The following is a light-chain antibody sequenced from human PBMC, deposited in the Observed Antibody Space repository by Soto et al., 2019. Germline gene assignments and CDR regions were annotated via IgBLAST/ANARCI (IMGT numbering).Light chain of an antibody. CDR2: GAS. Sequence: EIPVTQSPPTLSLAPGERAPLSCRASQSVRSNLAWYQQKPGQAPRLVIYGASTRASGIPARFSGSGSGTEFTLTISSLQSEDFAVYYCQQYHHWPPITFGQGTRLEI. CDR3: QQYHHWPPIT. CDR1: QSVRSN. V-gene: IGKV3-15*01. J-gene: IGKJ5*01.